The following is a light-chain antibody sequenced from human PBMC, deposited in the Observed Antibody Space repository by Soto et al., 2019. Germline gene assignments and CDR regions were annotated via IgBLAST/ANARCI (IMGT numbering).Light chain of an antibody. Sequence: QPVLTQPPSVSGAPGQRVTISCTGSSSNIGAGYHVHWYQQLPGTAPKVLIYGNTNRPSGVPDRFSGSKSGTSASLAITGLQAEDEADYYCQSYDSRLSGSVFGGGTKVTVL. CDR1: SSNIGAGYH. CDR2: GNT. V-gene: IGLV1-40*01. CDR3: QSYDSRLSGSV. J-gene: IGLJ3*02.